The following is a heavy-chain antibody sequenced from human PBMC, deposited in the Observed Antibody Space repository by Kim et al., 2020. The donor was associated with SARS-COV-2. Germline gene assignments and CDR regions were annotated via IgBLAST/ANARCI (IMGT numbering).Heavy chain of an antibody. Sequence: GGSLRLSCGASGFTFNHYAMHWVRQAPGRGLEWVAVISYEGSVKYYADFVKGHFTVSRDSSHNTLYLHMRSLRPEDTAVYYCAKSSAVFWFGEGLNAFD. CDR2: ISYEGSVK. D-gene: IGHD3-10*01. V-gene: IGHV3-30*18. J-gene: IGHJ3*01. CDR1: GFTFNHYA. CDR3: AKSSAVFWFGEGLNAFD.